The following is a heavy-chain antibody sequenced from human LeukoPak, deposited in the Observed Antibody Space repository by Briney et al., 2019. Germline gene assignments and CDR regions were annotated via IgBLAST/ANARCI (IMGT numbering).Heavy chain of an antibody. D-gene: IGHD6-6*01. V-gene: IGHV4-34*01. CDR3: ARGRGIAARPHWFDP. CDR1: GGSFSGYY. Sequence: PSETLSLTCGVYGGSFSGYYWSWIRQPPGKGLEWIGEINHSGSTNYNPSLKSRVTISVDTSKNQFSLKLSSVTAADTAVYYCARGRGIAARPHWFDPWGQGTLVTVSS. J-gene: IGHJ5*02. CDR2: INHSGST.